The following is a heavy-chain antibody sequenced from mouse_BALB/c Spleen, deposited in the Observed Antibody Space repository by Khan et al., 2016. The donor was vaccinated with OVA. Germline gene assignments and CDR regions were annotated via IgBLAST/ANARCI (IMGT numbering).Heavy chain of an antibody. CDR2: ISSGSSTI. V-gene: IGHV5-17*02. CDR3: ARSGGNFHWYFDV. D-gene: IGHD2-1*01. CDR1: GFTLSSFG. Sequence: VQLKESGGGLVQPGGSRKLSCVASGFTLSSFGMHWVRQAPMKGLEWVAYISSGSSTIYYVDTVKGRFTISRDNPTNTLFPQMTSLRSEDTAMYYCARSGGNFHWYFDVWGAGTSVTVSS. J-gene: IGHJ1*01.